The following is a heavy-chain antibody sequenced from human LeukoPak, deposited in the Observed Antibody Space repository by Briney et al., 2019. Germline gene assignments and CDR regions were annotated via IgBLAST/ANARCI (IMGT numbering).Heavy chain of an antibody. CDR2: INPNSGGT. V-gene: IGHV1-2*02. CDR3: ARWGYCSGGSCGVWFDP. CDR1: GYTFTSHG. D-gene: IGHD2-15*01. Sequence: ASVKVSCKASGYTFTSHGITWVRQAPGQGLEWMGWINPNSGGTNYAQKFQGRVTMTRDTSISTAYMELSRLRSDDTAVYYCARWGYCSGGSCGVWFDPWGQGTLVTVSS. J-gene: IGHJ5*02.